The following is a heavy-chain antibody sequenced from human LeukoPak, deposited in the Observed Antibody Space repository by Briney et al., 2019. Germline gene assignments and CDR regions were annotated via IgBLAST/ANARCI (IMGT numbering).Heavy chain of an antibody. D-gene: IGHD2-8*01. Sequence: GGSLRPSCAASGFTVSSNYMSWVRQAPGKGLEWVSVIYSGGSTYYADSVKGRFTISRDNSKNTLYLQMNSLRAEDTAVYYCAREQFDASAFDIWGQGTMVTVSS. CDR3: AREQFDASAFDI. J-gene: IGHJ3*02. CDR2: IYSGGST. V-gene: IGHV3-53*01. CDR1: GFTVSSNY.